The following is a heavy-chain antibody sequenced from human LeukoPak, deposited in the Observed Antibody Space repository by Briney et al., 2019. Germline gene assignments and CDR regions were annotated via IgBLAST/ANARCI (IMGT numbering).Heavy chain of an antibody. D-gene: IGHD3-22*01. J-gene: IGHJ5*02. Sequence: PGGSLRLSCAASGFTFSSYAMSWVRQAPGKGLEWVANIKQDGSEKYYVDSVKGRFTISRDNAKNSLYLQMNSLRAEDTAVYYCARAAVTMIVANWFDPWGQGTLVTVSS. CDR3: ARAAVTMIVANWFDP. CDR2: IKQDGSEK. CDR1: GFTFSSYA. V-gene: IGHV3-7*01.